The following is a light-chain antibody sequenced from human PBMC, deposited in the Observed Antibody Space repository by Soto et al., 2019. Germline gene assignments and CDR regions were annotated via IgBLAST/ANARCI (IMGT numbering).Light chain of an antibody. CDR2: EVT. Sequence: QSAPTQPASVSGSPGQSITISCTGTNNDVGRFDLVSWYQQHPGKAPKLLISEVTKRPSGVSNRFSGPKSGNTASLTISGLQADDEADYYCCSLTTSHTYVFGSGTKLTVL. J-gene: IGLJ1*01. CDR3: CSLTTSHTYV. CDR1: NNDVGRFDL. V-gene: IGLV2-14*02.